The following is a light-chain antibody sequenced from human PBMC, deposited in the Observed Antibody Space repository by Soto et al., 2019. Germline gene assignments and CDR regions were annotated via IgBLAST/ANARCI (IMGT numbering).Light chain of an antibody. Sequence: ELVLTQSPGTLSLSPGERATLSCRASRGVSSGYLAWYQQKPGQAPRPLIYAASNRATGIPSRFSGSGFGTDFTLTISRLEPEDFAVYYGQHDDISSWTFGQGTKVEI. CDR1: RGVSSGY. CDR2: AAS. CDR3: QHDDISSWT. V-gene: IGKV3-20*01. J-gene: IGKJ1*01.